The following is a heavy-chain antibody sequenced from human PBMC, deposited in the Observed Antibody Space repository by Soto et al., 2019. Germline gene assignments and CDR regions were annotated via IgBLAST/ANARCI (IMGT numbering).Heavy chain of an antibody. J-gene: IGHJ6*02. CDR2: IYPGDSDT. Sequence: PGESLKISCKGSGYSFTSYWIGWVRQMPGKGLEWMGIIYPGDSDTRYSPSFQGQVTISADKSISTAYLQWSSLKASDTAMYYCARLQYSSFGYYYYYGMDVWGRGTTVTVSS. D-gene: IGHD3-3*02. CDR3: ARLQYSSFGYYYYYGMDV. CDR1: GYSFTSYW. V-gene: IGHV5-51*01.